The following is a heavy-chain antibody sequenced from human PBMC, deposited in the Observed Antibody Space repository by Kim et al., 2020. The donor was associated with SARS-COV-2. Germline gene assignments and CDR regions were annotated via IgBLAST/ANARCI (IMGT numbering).Heavy chain of an antibody. J-gene: IGHJ3*02. V-gene: IGHV3-73*01. Sequence: VRGRFSISRDDSKNTAYLQMNNLKTEDTAVYYCTSVPATTSALWDAFDIWGRGTKVTVSS. CDR3: TSVPATTSALWDAFDI. D-gene: IGHD1-1*01.